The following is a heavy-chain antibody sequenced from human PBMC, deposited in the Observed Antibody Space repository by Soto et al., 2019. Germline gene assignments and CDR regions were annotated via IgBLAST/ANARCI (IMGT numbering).Heavy chain of an antibody. CDR1: GFTFSSYE. CDR2: ISSSGNTI. CDR3: ARDWWISDFSYYYGMDV. J-gene: IGHJ6*02. V-gene: IGHV3-48*03. D-gene: IGHD2-15*01. Sequence: VGSLRLSCAASGFTFSSYEMNWVRQAPGKGLEWVSYISSSGNTIHYADSVQGRFTISRDNAKNSLFLQMNSLRADDTAVYYCARDWWISDFSYYYGMDVWGQGTTVTVSS.